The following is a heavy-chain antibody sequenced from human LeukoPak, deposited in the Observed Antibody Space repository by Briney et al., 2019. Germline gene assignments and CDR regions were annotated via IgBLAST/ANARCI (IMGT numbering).Heavy chain of an antibody. CDR1: GYTFTSYD. CDR2: MNPNSGNT. CDR3: ARYGHIVVVPAATTSYYYYYMDV. V-gene: IGHV1-8*01. Sequence: ASVKVSCKASGYTFTSYDINWVRQATGQGLEWMGWMNPNSGNTGYAQKFQGRVTMTRNTSISTAYMELSRLRSDDTAVYYCARYGHIVVVPAATTSYYYYYMDVWGKGTTVTVSS. D-gene: IGHD2-2*01. J-gene: IGHJ6*03.